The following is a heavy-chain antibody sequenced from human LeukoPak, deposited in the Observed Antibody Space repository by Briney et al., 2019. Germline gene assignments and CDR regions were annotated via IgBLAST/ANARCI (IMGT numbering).Heavy chain of an antibody. Sequence: PGGSLRLSCAASGFTVSSNHMSWVRQAPGKGLEWVSVIYSGGSTNYADSVKGRFTISSDNSKNTLYLQMNNLRGEDTAVYYCARGIVRRVSAPDYWGQGTLVTVSS. CDR1: GFTVSSNH. J-gene: IGHJ4*02. CDR2: IYSGGST. D-gene: IGHD3-10*01. V-gene: IGHV3-53*01. CDR3: ARGIVRRVSAPDY.